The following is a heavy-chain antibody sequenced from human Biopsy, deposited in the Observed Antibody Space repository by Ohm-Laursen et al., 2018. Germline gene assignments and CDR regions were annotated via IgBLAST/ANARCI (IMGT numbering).Heavy chain of an antibody. CDR2: NIPILGTG. D-gene: IGHD3-9*01. CDR3: ATKLTGYFHH. J-gene: IGHJ1*01. Sequence: SVKVSCNAPGGTFSNYGVNWVRQVPGQGLEWLGGNIPILGTGNYAQKFQDRVTVAADTSTSTATMELRSLRSDDTAVYYCATKLTGYFHHWGQGTLVIVSS. V-gene: IGHV1-69*06. CDR1: GGTFSNYG.